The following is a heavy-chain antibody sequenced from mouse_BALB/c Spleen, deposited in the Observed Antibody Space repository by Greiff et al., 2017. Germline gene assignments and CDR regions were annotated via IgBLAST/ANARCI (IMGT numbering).Heavy chain of an antibody. Sequence: VKVEESGPGLVAPSQSLSITCTVSGFSLTGYGVNWVRQPPGKGLEWLGMIWGDGSTDYNSALKSRLSISKDNSKSQVVLKMNSLQTDDTARYYCASYGSHFAYWGQGTLVTVSA. V-gene: IGHV2-6-7*01. CDR2: IWGDGST. CDR1: GFSLTGYG. CDR3: ASYGSHFAY. D-gene: IGHD1-1*01. J-gene: IGHJ3*01.